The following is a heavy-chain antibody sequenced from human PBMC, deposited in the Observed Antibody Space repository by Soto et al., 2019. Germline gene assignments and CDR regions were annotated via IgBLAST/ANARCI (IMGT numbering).Heavy chain of an antibody. V-gene: IGHV1-3*01. D-gene: IGHD2-21*02. CDR1: GYTFTSYA. J-gene: IGHJ4*02. Sequence: ASVKVSCKASGYTFTSYAMHWVRQAPGQRLEWMGWINAGNGNTKYSQKFQGRVTITRDTSASTAYMELSSLRSEDTAVYYCARSIVVVTAIGYWGQGTLVASPQ. CDR3: ARSIVVVTAIGY. CDR2: INAGNGNT.